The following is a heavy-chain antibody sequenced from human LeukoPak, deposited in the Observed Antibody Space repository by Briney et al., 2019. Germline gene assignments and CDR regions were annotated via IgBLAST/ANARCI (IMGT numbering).Heavy chain of an antibody. Sequence: GASVKVSCKASGCTLTAYYIHWARQAPGQGLDWMRWLNRNSHGTQFAQKFQGRISLTRDPSISTAYMELSSLRSDDTAVYYCAKEGPGIVFDIWGQGTLVTFSP. D-gene: IGHD3-16*02. CDR3: AKEGPGIVFDI. CDR1: GCTLTAYY. V-gene: IGHV1-2*02. CDR2: LNRNSHGT. J-gene: IGHJ3*02.